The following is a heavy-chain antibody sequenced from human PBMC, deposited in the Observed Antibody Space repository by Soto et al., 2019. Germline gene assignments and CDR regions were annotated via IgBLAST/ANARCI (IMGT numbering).Heavy chain of an antibody. CDR3: ARGYCISTSCYRNWFDP. Sequence: QLQLQESGSGLVKPSQTLSLTCAVSGGSISSGGYSWSWIRQPPGKGLEWIEYIYHSGSTYYNPSLKSRVTISVDRSKNQFSLKLSSVTTADTAVYYCARGYCISTSCYRNWFDPWGQGTLVTVSS. D-gene: IGHD2-2*02. V-gene: IGHV4-30-2*01. J-gene: IGHJ5*02. CDR1: GGSISSGGYS. CDR2: IYHSGST.